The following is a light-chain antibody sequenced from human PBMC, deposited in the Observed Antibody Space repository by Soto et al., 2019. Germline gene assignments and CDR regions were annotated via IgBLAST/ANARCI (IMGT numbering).Light chain of an antibody. CDR2: AAS. Sequence: EILFTQSPATLSLSPGERVTLSCRASQSVSSYLACYQQKPGQPPMLLIYAASNSDTGIPGRFSGRGSGTEFTLITNRLHSEDFLVYYCQQYKNWPHTFGQGTKVDIK. CDR3: QQYKNWPHT. CDR1: QSVSSY. V-gene: IGKV3-11*01. J-gene: IGKJ2*01.